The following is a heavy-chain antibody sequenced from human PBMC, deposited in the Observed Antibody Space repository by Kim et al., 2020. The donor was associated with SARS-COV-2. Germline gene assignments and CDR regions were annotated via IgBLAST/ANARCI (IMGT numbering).Heavy chain of an antibody. V-gene: IGHV3-73*01. CDR1: GFTFSGSA. CDR3: TRLEWPVGTTNDY. J-gene: IGHJ4*02. CDR2: IRSKANSYAT. Sequence: GGSLRLSCAASGFTFSGSAMHWVRQASGKGLEWVGRIRSKANSYATAYAASVKGRFTISRDDSKNTAYLQMNSLKTEDTAVYYCTRLEWPVGTTNDYWGQGTLVTVSS. D-gene: IGHD4-17*01.